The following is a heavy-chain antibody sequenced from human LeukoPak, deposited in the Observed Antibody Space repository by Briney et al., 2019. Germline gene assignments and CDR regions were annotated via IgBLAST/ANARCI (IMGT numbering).Heavy chain of an antibody. J-gene: IGHJ4*02. Sequence: GASLRLSCAASGFTFSDYWMHWVRQAPGKGLVWVSRIIGVGRRTSYADSVKGRFTMSRDNATSTRFLQMNSLRDEDTAVYYCARGASIYSDYWGQGTPVTV. CDR2: IIGVGRRT. CDR1: GFTFSDYW. CDR3: ARGASIYSDY. V-gene: IGHV3-74*01.